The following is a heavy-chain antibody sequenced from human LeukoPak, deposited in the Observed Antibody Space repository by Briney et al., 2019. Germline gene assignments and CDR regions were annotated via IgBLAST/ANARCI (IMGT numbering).Heavy chain of an antibody. CDR3: ARVPCSSTSCYKRVDY. D-gene: IGHD2-2*02. CDR2: IYYSGST. J-gene: IGHJ4*02. CDR1: GGSISSSSYY. Sequence: SDTLSLTCTVSGGSISSSSYYWGWIRQPPGKGLEWIGSIYYSGSTYYNPSLQGRVTISVDTSKNQFSLKLSSVTAADTAVYYCARVPCSSTSCYKRVDYWGQGTLVTVSS. V-gene: IGHV4-39*01.